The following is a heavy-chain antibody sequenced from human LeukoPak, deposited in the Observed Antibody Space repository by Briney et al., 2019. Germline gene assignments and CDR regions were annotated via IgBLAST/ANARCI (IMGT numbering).Heavy chain of an antibody. CDR2: IYPGDSDT. Sequence: GESLKISCKGSGYSFTSYWIGWVRQMPGKGLEWMGIIYPGDSDTRYSPSFQGQVTISADKSISTAYLQWSSLKASDTAMYYCARHGPYNWNDVFDYYYMDVWGKGTTVTVSS. V-gene: IGHV5-51*01. J-gene: IGHJ6*03. CDR1: GYSFTSYW. D-gene: IGHD1-20*01. CDR3: ARHGPYNWNDVFDYYYMDV.